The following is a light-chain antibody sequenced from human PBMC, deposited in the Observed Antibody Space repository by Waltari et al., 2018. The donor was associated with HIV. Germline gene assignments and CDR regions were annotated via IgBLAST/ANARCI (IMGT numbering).Light chain of an antibody. CDR2: RNN. CDR3: AAWDDSLSGWV. CDR1: SSNIGSNY. J-gene: IGLJ3*02. V-gene: IGLV1-47*01. Sequence: QSMLTQPPSASGTPGQRVTISCSGSSSNIGSNYVYWYQQAPGTAPKPLISRNNQRPSGAPDRFSGSKSGTAASLAISGLRSEDEADYYCAAWDDSLSGWVFGGGTKLTVL.